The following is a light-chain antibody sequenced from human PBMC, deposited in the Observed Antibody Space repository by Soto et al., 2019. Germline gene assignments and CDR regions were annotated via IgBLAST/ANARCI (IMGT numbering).Light chain of an antibody. V-gene: IGLV2-14*03. CDR1: SSDIGDYDY. J-gene: IGLJ1*01. CDR3: CSLTTSHTYV. Sequence: QSALTQPASVSGSPGQSITISCTGTSSDIGDYDYVSWYQQHPGKAPKLMIYHVTYRPSGVSNRYSGSKSGNSASLTISGLQADDEADYYCCSLTTSHTYVFGSGTKLTV. CDR2: HVT.